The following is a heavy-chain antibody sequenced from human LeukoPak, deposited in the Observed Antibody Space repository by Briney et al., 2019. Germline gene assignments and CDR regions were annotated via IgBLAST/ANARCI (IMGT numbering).Heavy chain of an antibody. CDR1: GFTFSSYS. J-gene: IGHJ6*02. V-gene: IGHV3-21*01. CDR3: ARDRPFSGEWCMLFHYYYYYGMDV. D-gene: IGHD2-8*01. Sequence: GGSLRLSCAASGFTFSSYSMNWVRQARGKGLEWVSSISSSSSYIYYADSVKGRFSISRDNAKNSLYLQMNSLRAEDAAVYYCARDRPFSGEWCMLFHYYYYYGMDVWGQGTTVTVSS. CDR2: ISSSSSYI.